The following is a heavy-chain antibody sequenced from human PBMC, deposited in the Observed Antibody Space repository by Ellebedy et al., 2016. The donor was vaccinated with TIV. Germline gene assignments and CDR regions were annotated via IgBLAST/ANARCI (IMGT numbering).Heavy chain of an antibody. CDR2: VHSVGSP. D-gene: IGHD4-17*01. V-gene: IGHV3-53*01. J-gene: IGHJ3*01. CDR1: GYSVSNSY. Sequence: GGSLRLXCAVPGYSVSNSYMGWVRQAPGEGLEWVSVVHSVGSPYYTDSVKGRFIISRDNSKNTLFLQMNTLRVEDTAVYYCAKLLTTETIAYDAFDVWGQGTLVTVSS. CDR3: AKLLTTETIAYDAFDV.